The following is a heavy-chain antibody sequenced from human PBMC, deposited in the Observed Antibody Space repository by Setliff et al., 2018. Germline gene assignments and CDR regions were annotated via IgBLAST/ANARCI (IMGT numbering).Heavy chain of an antibody. CDR1: GGSISSSSYY. J-gene: IGHJ4*02. CDR3: ARESRYYYDNLGTLDY. V-gene: IGHV4-39*02. CDR2: IYYSGST. D-gene: IGHD3-22*01. Sequence: SETLSLTCTVSGGSISSSSYYWGWIRQPPGKGLEWIGNIYYSGSTYYNPSLKSRVTISVDTSKNQFSLKLSSVTAADTAVYYCARESRYYYDNLGTLDYWGQGTLVTVSS.